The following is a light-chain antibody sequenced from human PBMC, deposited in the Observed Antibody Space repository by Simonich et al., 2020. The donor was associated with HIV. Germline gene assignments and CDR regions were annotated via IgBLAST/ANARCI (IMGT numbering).Light chain of an antibody. Sequence: DIVMTQSPDSLAVSLGERATINCKSSQSVLYSSNNKNYLAWYQQKPGQPPKLLIYWASTRESGVPDRFSGSGSGTDFTRTISSLQPEDFATYYCQQSDSTSYTLGQGTRLEIK. J-gene: IGKJ2*01. CDR2: WAS. CDR1: QSVLYSSNNKNY. V-gene: IGKV4-1*01. CDR3: QQSDSTSYT.